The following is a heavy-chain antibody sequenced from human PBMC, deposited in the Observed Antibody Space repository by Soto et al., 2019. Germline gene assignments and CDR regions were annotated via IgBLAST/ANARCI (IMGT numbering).Heavy chain of an antibody. CDR2: ISAYNGNT. CDR1: GYTFTSYG. V-gene: IGHV1-18*01. CDR3: ARDVGVTSVASGMDV. Sequence: GASVKVSCKASGYTFTSYGISWVRQAPGQGLEWMGWISAYNGNTNYAQKLQGRVTMTTDTSTSTAYMELRSLRSDDTAVYYCARDVGVTSVASGMDVWGQGTTVTVSS. J-gene: IGHJ6*02. D-gene: IGHD6-19*01.